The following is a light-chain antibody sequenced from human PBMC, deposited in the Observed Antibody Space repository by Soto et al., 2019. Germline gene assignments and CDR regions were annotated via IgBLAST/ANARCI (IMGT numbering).Light chain of an antibody. CDR2: DAS. CDR3: QQHSNWPPIT. Sequence: EILFSQSPATLSFSPGERATLSFRASQSISNYVAWYQQKPGRAPRLLIYDASDRATGIPGRFSGSGSGTDFTLTISSLEPEDFAVYYCQQHSNWPPITFGQGTRLEIK. CDR1: QSISNY. V-gene: IGKV3-11*01. J-gene: IGKJ5*01.